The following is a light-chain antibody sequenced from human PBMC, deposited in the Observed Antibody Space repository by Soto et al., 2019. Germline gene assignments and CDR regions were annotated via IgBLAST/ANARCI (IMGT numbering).Light chain of an antibody. CDR2: GAS. CDR1: QSISTY. V-gene: IGKV1-39*01. J-gene: IGKJ2*01. CDR3: QESYSSPPQYA. Sequence: DIQMTQSPSSLSASVGDRVTITCRATQSISTYLNWYQQVPGKAPNLLIYGASSLQSGVPSRFSGSGSGTDFTLTISSLQPEDFAVDYCQESYSSPPQYAFGQGTKVEIK.